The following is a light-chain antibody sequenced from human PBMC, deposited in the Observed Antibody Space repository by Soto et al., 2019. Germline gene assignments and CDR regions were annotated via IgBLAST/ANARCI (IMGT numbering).Light chain of an antibody. Sequence: DIVMTQSPDSLAVSLGERATINCKSSQSVLYSSNNKNYLAWYQQKPGQPPKLLIYWASTRESGVPDRFNGSGSGADFTLTISSLQAEDVAVYSCQQYYDSPYTFGQGTKLEIK. CDR3: QQYYDSPYT. CDR1: QSVLYSSNNKNY. J-gene: IGKJ2*01. V-gene: IGKV4-1*01. CDR2: WAS.